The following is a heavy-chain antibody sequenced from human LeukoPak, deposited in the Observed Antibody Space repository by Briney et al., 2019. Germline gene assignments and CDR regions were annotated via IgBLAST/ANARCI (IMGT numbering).Heavy chain of an antibody. CDR1: GFTVSSNY. CDR2: IYSGGST. Sequence: PGGSLRLSCAASGFTVSSNYMSWVRQAPGKGLEWVSVIYSGGSTYYADSVKGRFTISRDNSKNTLYLQMNSLRAEDAAVYYCARDQRGYDFWSGPQIRNGMGVWCKGTTVTVSS. V-gene: IGHV3-53*01. D-gene: IGHD3-3*01. CDR3: ARDQRGYDFWSGPQIRNGMGV. J-gene: IGHJ6*04.